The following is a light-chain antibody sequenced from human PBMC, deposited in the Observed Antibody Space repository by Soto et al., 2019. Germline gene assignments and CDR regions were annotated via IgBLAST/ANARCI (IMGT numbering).Light chain of an antibody. V-gene: IGKV1-6*01. CDR2: AAS. CDR1: QGIRND. J-gene: IGKJ4*01. Sequence: AIQMTQSPSSLSASVGDRVTITCRASQGIRNDLGWYQQKPGKAPKLLIYAASSLQSGVPSRFSGSESGTDFTLTISSLQPEDFSTYYCLQDYNYPLTFGGGTKVEIK. CDR3: LQDYNYPLT.